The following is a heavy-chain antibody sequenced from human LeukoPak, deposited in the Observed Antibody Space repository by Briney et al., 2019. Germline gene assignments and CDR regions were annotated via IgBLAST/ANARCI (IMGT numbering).Heavy chain of an antibody. D-gene: IGHD3-16*02. V-gene: IGHV1-3*04. CDR2: IDTVNGNT. Sequence: GASVKVSCKASGYTFTTYGLHWERQAPGQRLEWLGWIDTVNGNTRYSQNFQGRVTITRDTSAETAYMELTSLRSEGTALYYCARDRLGRGELSPPDHWGQRTLVTVSS. J-gene: IGHJ5*02. CDR3: ARDRLGRGELSPPDH. CDR1: GYTFTTYG.